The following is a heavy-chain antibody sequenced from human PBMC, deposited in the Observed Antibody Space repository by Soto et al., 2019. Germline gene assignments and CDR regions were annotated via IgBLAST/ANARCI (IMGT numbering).Heavy chain of an antibody. Sequence: SATLSLTCTVSGGFVNSDTHSWSWIRQTPGKRLEWIGFIYSGGSTKNPSLRSRVTMSVDTSKNQFSLKLRSVIVADTAVYHCARGVRSFSTTTCSTRAEVWGKRITVT. V-gene: IGHV4-61*01. CDR3: ARGVRSFSTTTCSTRAEV. CDR2: IYSGGST. D-gene: IGHD2-2*01. J-gene: IGHJ6*03. CDR1: GGFVNSDTHS.